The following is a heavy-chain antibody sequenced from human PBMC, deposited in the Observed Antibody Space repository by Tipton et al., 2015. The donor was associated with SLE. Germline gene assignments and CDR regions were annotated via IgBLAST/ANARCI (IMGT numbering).Heavy chain of an antibody. V-gene: IGHV4-30-2*01. D-gene: IGHD3-16*01. CDR1: GGSISSGGYS. Sequence: TLSLTCAVSGGSISSGGYSWSWIRQPPGKGLEWIGYIYHSGSTYYNPSLKSRVTISVDTSKNQFSLKLSSVTAADTAVYYCARSRGQGGYFDYWGQGTLVTVSS. CDR2: IYHSGST. CDR3: ARSRGQGGYFDY. J-gene: IGHJ4*02.